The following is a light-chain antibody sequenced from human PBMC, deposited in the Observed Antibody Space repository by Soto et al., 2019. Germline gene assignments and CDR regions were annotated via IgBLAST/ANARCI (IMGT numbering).Light chain of an antibody. J-gene: IGLJ2*01. CDR3: QSYDSSLSGVV. CDR2: RNS. V-gene: IGLV1-40*01. CDR1: SSNFGAGFD. Sequence: QSVLTQPPSVSGAPGQRVTISCTGSSSNFGAGFDVHWYQQFPGTAPKLLIYRNSYRPSGVPDRFSGSKSGTSASLAITGLQAEDEADYYCQSYDSSLSGVVFGGGTKLTVL.